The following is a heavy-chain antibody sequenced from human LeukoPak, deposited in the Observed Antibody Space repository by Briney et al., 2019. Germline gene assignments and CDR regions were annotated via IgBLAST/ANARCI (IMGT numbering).Heavy chain of an antibody. CDR1: AFTFSTYA. CDR3: VKGISSLSDYFDY. D-gene: IGHD2-2*01. J-gene: IGHJ4*02. V-gene: IGHV3-23*01. CDR2: ISGSGGST. Sequence: PGGSLRLSCATSAFTFSTYAMSWVRQAPGKGLEWVSAISGSGGSTYYADSVQGRFTISRDNSKNTLYLQMNRLRAGDTALYYCVKGISSLSDYFDYWGQGTLVTVSS.